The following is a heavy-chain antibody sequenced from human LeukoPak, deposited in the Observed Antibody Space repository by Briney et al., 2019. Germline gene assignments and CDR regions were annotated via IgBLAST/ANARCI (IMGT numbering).Heavy chain of an antibody. V-gene: IGHV1-69*05. J-gene: IGHJ3*02. CDR2: IMPLFGTA. CDR1: GGTFNNSA. CDR3: ATRAYCGGDCYSDAFDI. Sequence: SVKVFCKTSGGTFNNSAISWVRQAPGQGLEWLGGIMPLFGTAGYAQKFQGRVTITTDESTNTAYMELSSLRSEDTAVYYCATRAYCGGDCYSDAFDIWGQGTMVTVSS. D-gene: IGHD2-21*02.